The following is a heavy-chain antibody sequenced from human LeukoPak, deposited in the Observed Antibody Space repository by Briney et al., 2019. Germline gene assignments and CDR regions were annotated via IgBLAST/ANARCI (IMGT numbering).Heavy chain of an antibody. CDR1: GFSFSSYA. V-gene: IGHV3-23*01. CDR3: AKAVGWLAYFDY. CDR2: LSGSDGST. Sequence: PGGSLRLSCAASGFSFSSYALSWVRQAPGKGLEWVSALSGSDGSTYYADSVKGRFTISRDNSKNTLYLQMHSLRAEDTAVYYCAKAVGWLAYFDYWGQGTLVTVSS. J-gene: IGHJ4*02. D-gene: IGHD5-24*01.